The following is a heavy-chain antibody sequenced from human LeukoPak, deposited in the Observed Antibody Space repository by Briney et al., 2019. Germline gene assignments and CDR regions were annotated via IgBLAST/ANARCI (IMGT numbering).Heavy chain of an antibody. J-gene: IGHJ3*02. Sequence: GGSLRLSCAASGFTFDDYGMSWVRQAPGKGLEWVSGINWDGGSTAYADSVKGRFTISRDNSKNTLYLQMNSLRAEDTAVYYCAKVYEMATIDDAFDIWGQGTMVTVSS. CDR3: AKVYEMATIDDAFDI. V-gene: IGHV3-20*04. D-gene: IGHD5-24*01. CDR1: GFTFDDYG. CDR2: INWDGGST.